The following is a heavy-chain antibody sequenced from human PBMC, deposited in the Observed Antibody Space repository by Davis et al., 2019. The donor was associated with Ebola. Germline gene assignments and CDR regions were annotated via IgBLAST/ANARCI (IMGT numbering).Heavy chain of an antibody. CDR2: INHSGST. J-gene: IGHJ4*02. CDR3: ARGRRYSYGPPRY. Sequence: WGSLRLSCAVSGVTFRHYVMSWIRQPPGKGLEWIGEINHSGSTNYNPSLKSRVTISVDTSKNQFSLKLSSVTAADTAVYYCARGRRYSYGPPRYWGQGTLVTVSS. CDR1: GVTFRHYV. V-gene: IGHV4-34*01. D-gene: IGHD5-18*01.